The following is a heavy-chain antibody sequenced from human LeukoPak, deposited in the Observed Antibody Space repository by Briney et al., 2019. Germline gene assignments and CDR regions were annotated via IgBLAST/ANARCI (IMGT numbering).Heavy chain of an antibody. D-gene: IGHD3-10*01. CDR3: ARQYYYGSGSPRFRLDV. CDR2: ISGSGGST. V-gene: IGHV3-23*01. Sequence: PGGSLRLSCAASGFTFSSYGMSWVRQAPGKGLEWVSAISGSGGSTYYADSVKGRFTISRDNSKNTLYLQMNSLRAEDTAVYYCARQYYYGSGSPRFRLDVWGKGTTVTISS. CDR1: GFTFSSYG. J-gene: IGHJ6*04.